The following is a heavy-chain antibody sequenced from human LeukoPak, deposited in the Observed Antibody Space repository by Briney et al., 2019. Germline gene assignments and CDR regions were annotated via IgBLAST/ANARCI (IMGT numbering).Heavy chain of an antibody. CDR1: GYTFTGYY. CDR2: INPNSGGT. CDR3: ARGVGATMGSDY. V-gene: IGHV1-2*02. J-gene: IGHJ4*02. Sequence: ASVKVSYKASGYTFTGYYMHWVRQAPGQGLEWMGWINPNSGGTNYAQKFQGRVTMTRDTSISTAYMELSRLRSDDTAVYYCARGVGATMGSDYWGQGTLVTVSS. D-gene: IGHD1-26*01.